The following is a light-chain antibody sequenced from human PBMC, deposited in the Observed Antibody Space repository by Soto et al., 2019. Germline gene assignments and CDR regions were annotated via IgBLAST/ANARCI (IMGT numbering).Light chain of an antibody. V-gene: IGKV3-20*01. J-gene: IGKJ1*01. Sequence: EIVLTQSPGTLSLSPGERATLSCRASQSVSSSYLAWYQQKPGQAPRLLIYGASSRATGIPDRFSGRASGTEFTLTISRLGPEDFAVYYCEQYGNSPRTFGQGTKVDIK. CDR3: EQYGNSPRT. CDR2: GAS. CDR1: QSVSSSY.